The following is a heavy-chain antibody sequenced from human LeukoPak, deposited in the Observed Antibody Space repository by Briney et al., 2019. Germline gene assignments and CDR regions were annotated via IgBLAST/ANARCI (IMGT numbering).Heavy chain of an antibody. V-gene: IGHV3-30-3*01. D-gene: IGHD2/OR15-2a*01. Sequence: PGRSLRLSCAASGFTFSSYAMHWVRQAPGKGLEWVAVISYDGSNKYYADSVKGRFTISRDNSKNTLYLQMNSLRAEDTAVYYCARDGGAGNRYIEAGDYFDYWGQGTLVTVSS. CDR3: ARDGGAGNRYIEAGDYFDY. CDR2: ISYDGSNK. CDR1: GFTFSSYA. J-gene: IGHJ4*02.